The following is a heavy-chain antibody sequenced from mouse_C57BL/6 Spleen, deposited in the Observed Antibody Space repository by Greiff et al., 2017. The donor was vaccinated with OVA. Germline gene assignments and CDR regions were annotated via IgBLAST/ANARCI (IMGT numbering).Heavy chain of an antibody. V-gene: IGHV1-5*01. D-gene: IGHD1-1*01. J-gene: IGHJ1*03. CDR2: IYPGNSDT. Sequence: VQLQQSGTVLARPGASVKMSCKTSGYTFTSYWMHWVKQRPGQGLEWIGAIYPGNSDTSYNQKFKGKAKLTAVTSASTAYMELSSLTNEDSAVYYCTKEAPITTVVGGYFDVWGTGTTVTVSS. CDR3: TKEAPITTVVGGYFDV. CDR1: GYTFTSYW.